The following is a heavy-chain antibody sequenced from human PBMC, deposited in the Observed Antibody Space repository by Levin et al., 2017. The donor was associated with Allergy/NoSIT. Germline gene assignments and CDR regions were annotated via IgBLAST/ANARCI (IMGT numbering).Heavy chain of an antibody. V-gene: IGHV3-21*01. J-gene: IGHJ4*02. CDR1: GFSFSTYS. CDR3: ASLQYGYYGNDY. D-gene: IGHD4-17*01. Sequence: PGGSLRLSCAASGFSFSTYSMNWVRQAPGKGLEWVSAIMSSGTNTFYADSVKGRFTISRDNAKNSLFLQMNSLRVEDTAVYYCASLQYGYYGNDYWGQGILVTVSS. CDR2: IMSSGTNT.